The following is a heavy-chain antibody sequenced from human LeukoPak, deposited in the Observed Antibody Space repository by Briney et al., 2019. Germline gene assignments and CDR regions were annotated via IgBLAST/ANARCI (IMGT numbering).Heavy chain of an antibody. J-gene: IGHJ4*02. CDR2: ISGSGGST. Sequence: GGSLRLSCAASGFTFSSYAMSWVRQAPGKGLEWVSAISGSGGSTYYADSVKGRFTISRDNSKNTLYLQMNSLRAEDTAVYYCAKDHRVATTRAYCSDGSCYFLDFSDYWGQGTLVTVSS. D-gene: IGHD2-15*01. CDR3: AKDHRVATTRAYCSDGSCYFLDFSDY. CDR1: GFTFSSYA. V-gene: IGHV3-23*01.